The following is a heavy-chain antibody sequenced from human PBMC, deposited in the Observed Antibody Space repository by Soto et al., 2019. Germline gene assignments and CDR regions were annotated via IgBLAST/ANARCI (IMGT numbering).Heavy chain of an antibody. CDR2: ISYDGSKK. CDR1: GFTFSSYG. V-gene: IGHV3-30*18. J-gene: IGHJ4*02. Sequence: QTGGSLRLSCAASGFTFSSYGMHWVRQAPGEGLEWVAVISYDGSKKYYADSVKGRFTISRDNSKNTLYLQMNSLRAEDTAVYYCAKPTYYDFWSGPNYWGQGTLVTVSS. D-gene: IGHD3-3*01. CDR3: AKPTYYDFWSGPNY.